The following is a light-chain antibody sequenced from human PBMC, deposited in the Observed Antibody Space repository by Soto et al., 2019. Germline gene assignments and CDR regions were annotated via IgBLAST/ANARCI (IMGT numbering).Light chain of an antibody. CDR3: CSSAPESTYV. CDR1: SDDVGAYNS. V-gene: IGLV2-23*01. Sequence: SALAQPASVSGSPGESITISCTGTSDDVGAYNSVSWYQQLPHKAPQVILYKGTQRPSGVSSRFSGSTSGNAASLTISGLQADDEADYFCCSSAPESTYVFGTGTKVTV. J-gene: IGLJ1*01. CDR2: KGT.